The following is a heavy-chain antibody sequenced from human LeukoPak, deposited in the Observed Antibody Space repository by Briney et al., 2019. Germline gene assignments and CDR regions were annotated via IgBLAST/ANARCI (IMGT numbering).Heavy chain of an antibody. CDR3: AKAPYSANYYFDP. Sequence: GGSLRLSCAASGFTFSSFTMTWVRQAPGKGLEWVSAISDSGGSTSYADSVEGRFSISRDNAKNMVSLQMNSLRAEDTAIYYCAKAPYSANYYFDPWGQGTLVTVSS. D-gene: IGHD1-26*01. CDR1: GFTFSSFT. J-gene: IGHJ4*02. CDR2: ISDSGGST. V-gene: IGHV3-23*01.